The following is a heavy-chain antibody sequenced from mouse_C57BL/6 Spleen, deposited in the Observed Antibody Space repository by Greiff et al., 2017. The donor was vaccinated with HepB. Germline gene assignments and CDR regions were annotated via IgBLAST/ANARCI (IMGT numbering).Heavy chain of an antibody. CDR2: IRSKSNNYAT. Sequence: EVKLMESGGGLVQPKGSLKLSCAASGFSFNTYAMNWVRQAPGKGLEWVARIRSKSNNYATYYADSVKDRFTISRDDSESMLYLRMNNLKTEDTAMYYCVRQLRPYYAMDYWGQGTSVTVSS. J-gene: IGHJ4*01. V-gene: IGHV10-1*01. D-gene: IGHD3-2*02. CDR1: GFSFNTYA. CDR3: VRQLRPYYAMDY.